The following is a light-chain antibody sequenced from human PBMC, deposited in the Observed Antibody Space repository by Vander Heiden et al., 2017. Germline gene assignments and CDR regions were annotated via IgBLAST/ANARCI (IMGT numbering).Light chain of an antibody. CDR1: QGISSW. Sequence: DILMPQSPSTPSASVGHRVTITSRASQGISSWLAWYQQKPGKAPKLLIYKASSLESGVPARFGGSGSGTEFTLTISSLQPDDFATYYCKQYNSYPYTFGQGTKLEIK. V-gene: IGKV1-5*03. CDR3: KQYNSYPYT. CDR2: KAS. J-gene: IGKJ2*01.